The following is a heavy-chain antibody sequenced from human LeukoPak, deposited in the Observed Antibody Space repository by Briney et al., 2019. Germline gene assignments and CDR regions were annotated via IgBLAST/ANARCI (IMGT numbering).Heavy chain of an antibody. V-gene: IGHV4-61*02. J-gene: IGHJ5*02. Sequence: SETLSLTCTVSGGSISSGSYYWSWIRQPAGKGLEWIGRIYTSGSTNYNPSLKSRVTISVDTSKNQFSLKLSSVTAADTAVYYCARELSQDYDFWSGYRNWFDPWGQGTLVTVSS. CDR2: IYTSGST. D-gene: IGHD3-3*01. CDR1: GGSISSGSYY. CDR3: ARELSQDYDFWSGYRNWFDP.